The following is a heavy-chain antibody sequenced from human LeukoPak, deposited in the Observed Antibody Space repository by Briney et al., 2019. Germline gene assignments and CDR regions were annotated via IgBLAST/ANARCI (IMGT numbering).Heavy chain of an antibody. D-gene: IGHD5-12*01. V-gene: IGHV3-21*01. CDR1: GFTFTNNF. J-gene: IGHJ4*02. CDR3: ARSNAYSGYDYDY. CDR2: ISSSSSYI. Sequence: PGGSLRLSCAASGFTFTNNFMSWVRQAPGKGLEWVSSISSSSSYIYYADSVKGRFTISRDNAKNSLYLQMNSLRAEDTAVYYCARSNAYSGYDYDYWGQGTLVTVSS.